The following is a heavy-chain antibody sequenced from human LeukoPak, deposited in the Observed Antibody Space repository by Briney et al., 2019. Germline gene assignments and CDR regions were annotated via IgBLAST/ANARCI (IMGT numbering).Heavy chain of an antibody. V-gene: IGHV1-2*02. J-gene: IGHJ4*02. D-gene: IGHD1-26*01. CDR2: IKPSDGDT. CDR3: ASPPLSSAMYYAH. Sequence: ASVKVSCKASGYNFSGHYMHWVRRAPGQGLEWMGWIKPSDGDTNYAQNFQGRVTMTRDTSISTAYMELSSLRSDDTAVYYCASPPLSSAMYYAHWGQGTLVTVPS. CDR1: GYNFSGHY.